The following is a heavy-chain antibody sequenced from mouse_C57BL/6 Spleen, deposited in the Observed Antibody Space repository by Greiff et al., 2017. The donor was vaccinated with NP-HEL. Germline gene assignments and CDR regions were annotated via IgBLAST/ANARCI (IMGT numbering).Heavy chain of an antibody. V-gene: IGHV1-4*01. Sequence: QVQLKESGAELARPGASVKMSCKASGYTFTSYTMHWVKQRPGQGLEWIGYINPSSGYTKYNQKFKDKATLTADKSSSTAYMQLSSLTSEDSAVYYCAYYYGSSYDIYAMDYWGQGTSVTVSS. CDR3: AYYYGSSYDIYAMDY. D-gene: IGHD1-1*01. CDR1: GYTFTSYT. CDR2: INPSSGYT. J-gene: IGHJ4*01.